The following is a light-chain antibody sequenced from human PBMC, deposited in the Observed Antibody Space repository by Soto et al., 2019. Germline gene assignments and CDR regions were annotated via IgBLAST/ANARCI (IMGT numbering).Light chain of an antibody. J-gene: IGKJ1*01. CDR2: GAS. Sequence: DIQMTQSPSSLSASVGDRVTITCRASQSISNYLNWYQQKPGKAPKLLIYGASSLQSGVPSRFSGRGSGTDFTLTVSSLQPEDFATYYCQQSHSTPKTFGQGTKVEI. CDR1: QSISNY. V-gene: IGKV1-39*01. CDR3: QQSHSTPKT.